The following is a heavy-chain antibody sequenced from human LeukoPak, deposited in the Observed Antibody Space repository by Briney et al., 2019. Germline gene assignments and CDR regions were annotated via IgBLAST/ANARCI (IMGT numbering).Heavy chain of an antibody. CDR1: GGSFSGYY. V-gene: IGHV4-34*01. J-gene: IGHJ4*02. CDR2: INHSGST. D-gene: IGHD6-19*01. CDR3: ASDSVAGDLDY. Sequence: PSETLSLTCAVYGGSFSGYYWSWIRQPRGKGLEWIGEINHSGSTNYNPSRKSRVTISVDTSKNQFSLKLSSVTAADTAVYYCASDSVAGDLDYWGQGTLVTVSS.